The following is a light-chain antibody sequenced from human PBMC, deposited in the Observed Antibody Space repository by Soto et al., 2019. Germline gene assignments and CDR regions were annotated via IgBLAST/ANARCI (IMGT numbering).Light chain of an antibody. Sequence: DIQMTQSPSTLSASVDDSVTLTCRATQSIGSWFAWYQQKPGKAPKLLIYDASSLESGVPSRFSGSGSWTEFTLTISSLQPDDFATYYCQQYKSYYRTFGQGPQVDNK. J-gene: IGKJ1*01. CDR1: QSIGSW. CDR2: DAS. V-gene: IGKV1-5*01. CDR3: QQYKSYYRT.